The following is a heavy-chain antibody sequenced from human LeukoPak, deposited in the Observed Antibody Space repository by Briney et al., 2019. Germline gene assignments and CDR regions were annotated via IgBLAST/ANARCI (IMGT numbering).Heavy chain of an antibody. Sequence: SETLSLTCTVSGGSISSSSYYWGWIRQPPGKGLGWIGSIYYSGSTYYNPSLKSRVTISVDTSKNQFSLKLSSVTAADTAVYYCARRGSGWPYYYYGMDVWGQGTTVTVSS. D-gene: IGHD6-19*01. V-gene: IGHV4-39*01. CDR3: ARRGSGWPYYYYGMDV. CDR1: GGSISSSSYY. CDR2: IYYSGST. J-gene: IGHJ6*02.